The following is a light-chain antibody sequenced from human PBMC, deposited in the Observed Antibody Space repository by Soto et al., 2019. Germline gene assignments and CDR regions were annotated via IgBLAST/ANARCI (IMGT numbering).Light chain of an antibody. Sequence: DIVMTQTPLSLSVTPGQPASISCKSSQTLLRRDGKNYIDWYLQKPGQPPQLLISEVSNRFSGVPDKFSVSESATDFTPIISRVLAEDVGVYYCLLTIRPPYTVGQGTKLEIK. CDR1: QTLLRRDGKNY. J-gene: IGKJ2*01. CDR3: LLTIRPPYT. V-gene: IGKV2D-29*01. CDR2: EVS.